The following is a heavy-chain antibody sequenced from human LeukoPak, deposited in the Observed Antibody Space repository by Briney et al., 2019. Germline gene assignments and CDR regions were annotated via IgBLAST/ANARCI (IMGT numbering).Heavy chain of an antibody. CDR2: ISGSGGST. V-gene: IGHV3-23*01. J-gene: IGHJ4*02. CDR1: VHPFSSYG. CDR3: ANTMVRGLTFFDY. D-gene: IGHD3-10*01. Sequence: QAGGSLRLSCGASVHPFSSYGMRWVPRAPGKGVEWVSAISGSGGSTYYADSVKGRFTISRDNSKNTLYLQMNSLRAEDTAVYYCANTMVRGLTFFDYWGQGTLVTVSS.